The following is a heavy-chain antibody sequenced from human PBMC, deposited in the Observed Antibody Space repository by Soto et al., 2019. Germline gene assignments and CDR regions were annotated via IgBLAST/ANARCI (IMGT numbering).Heavy chain of an antibody. CDR3: ATRGSYGDYGGGFDY. D-gene: IGHD4-17*01. CDR1: GYTFTSYA. J-gene: IGHJ4*02. V-gene: IGHV1-3*01. Sequence: GASVKVSCKASGYTFTSYAMHWVRQAPGQRLEWMGWINAGNGNTKYSQKFQGRVTITRDTSASTAYMELSSLRSEDTAVYYCATRGSYGDYGGGFDYWGQGTLVTVSS. CDR2: INAGNGNT.